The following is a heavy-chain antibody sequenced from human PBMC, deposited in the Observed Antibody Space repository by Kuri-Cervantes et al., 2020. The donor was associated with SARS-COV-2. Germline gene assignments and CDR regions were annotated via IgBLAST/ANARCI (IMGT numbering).Heavy chain of an antibody. J-gene: IGHJ6*02. D-gene: IGHD2-15*01. CDR2: IKPEGSDK. CDR1: GFTFTSYW. Sequence: GGSLRLSCAASGFTFTSYWMSWVRQAPGKGLEGVANIKPEGSDKYYVDSVKGRFTISRDNAKNSLYLQMNSLRPEDTAVYYCAREDVVPATLRGYYYNNGMDVWGQGTTVTVSS. V-gene: IGHV3-7*04. CDR3: AREDVVPATLRGYYYNNGMDV.